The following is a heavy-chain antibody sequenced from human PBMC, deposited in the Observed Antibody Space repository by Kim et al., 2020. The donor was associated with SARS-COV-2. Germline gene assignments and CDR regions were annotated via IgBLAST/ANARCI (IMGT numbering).Heavy chain of an antibody. V-gene: IGHV4-39*01. J-gene: IGHJ3*02. CDR2: LYYRGST. CDR3: ARQIAGGPFDI. D-gene: IGHD1-26*01. CDR1: GGSISSSTYY. Sequence: SETLSLTCTVSGGSISSSTYYWGWIRQPPGKGLEWIGSLYYRGSTYYNPSLKSRVTISADTSENQFSLRLSSVTAADTAVYYCARQIAGGPFDIWGQGTMVTVSS.